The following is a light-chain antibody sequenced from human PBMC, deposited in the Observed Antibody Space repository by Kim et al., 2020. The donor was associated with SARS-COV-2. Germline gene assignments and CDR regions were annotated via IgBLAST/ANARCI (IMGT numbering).Light chain of an antibody. CDR1: SSDVGGYNY. V-gene: IGLV2-14*01. Sequence: QSALTQPASVSGSPGQSITISCTGTSSDVGGYNYVSWYQQHPGKAPKLMIYDVSKRPSGVSNRFSGSKSGNTASLTISELQAEDEADYYCSSYTSSSTWVFGGGTQLTVL. CDR2: DVS. J-gene: IGLJ3*02. CDR3: SSYTSSSTWV.